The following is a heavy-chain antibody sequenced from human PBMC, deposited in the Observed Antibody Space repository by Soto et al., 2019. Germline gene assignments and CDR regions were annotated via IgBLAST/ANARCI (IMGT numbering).Heavy chain of an antibody. J-gene: IGHJ4*02. V-gene: IGHV1-69*01. CDR1: GGTFSRHS. CDR2: IIPIFDAP. CDR3: ARDLTSVRGS. D-gene: IGHD3-10*01. Sequence: QVQMVQSGAEVKKPGSSARVSCKVSGGTFSRHSISWVRQAPGQGLEWMGGIIPIFDAPQYAQKFQGRLTITADESTTTFHMDLSGLRPEDTAIYYCARDLTSVRGSWGQGTLVTVS.